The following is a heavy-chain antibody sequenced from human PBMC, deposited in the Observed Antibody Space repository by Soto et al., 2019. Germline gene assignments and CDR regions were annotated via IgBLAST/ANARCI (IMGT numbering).Heavy chain of an antibody. J-gene: IGHJ6*02. CDR1: GYTFTSYA. Sequence: ASVKVSCKASGYTFTSYAMHWVRQAPGQRLEWMGWINAGNVNTKYSQKFQGRVPITRDTSASTAYMELSSLRSEDTAVYYCAAGVGSSFYYYYGMDVWGQGTTVTVSS. D-gene: IGHD3-10*01. CDR2: INAGNVNT. V-gene: IGHV1-3*01. CDR3: AAGVGSSFYYYYGMDV.